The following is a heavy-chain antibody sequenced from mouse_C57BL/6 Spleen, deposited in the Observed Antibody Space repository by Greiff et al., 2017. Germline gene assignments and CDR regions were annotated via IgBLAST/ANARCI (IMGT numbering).Heavy chain of an antibody. J-gene: IGHJ1*03. Sequence: DVQLVESGGGLVKPGGSLKLSCAASGFTFSSYAMSWVRQTPEKRLEWVATISDGGSYTYYPDNVKGRFTISRDNAKNNLYLQMSHLKSEDTAMYYCARVLYSKGDWYFDVWGTGTTVTVSS. CDR2: ISDGGSYT. V-gene: IGHV5-4*01. CDR1: GFTFSSYA. D-gene: IGHD2-5*01. CDR3: ARVLYSKGDWYFDV.